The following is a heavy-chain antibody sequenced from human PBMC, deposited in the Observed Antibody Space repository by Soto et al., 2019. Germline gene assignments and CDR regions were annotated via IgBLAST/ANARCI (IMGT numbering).Heavy chain of an antibody. CDR3: ATGDYYDKMDY. Sequence: PSETLSLTSTVSGGNISSRGYYWSWIRQHPGKGLEWIGYIYYSGSTYNTPSLKSRVTISVDTSKNQFSLKLSSVTAADTAVYYCATGDYYDKMDYWGQGTLVTVS. J-gene: IGHJ4*02. CDR1: GGNISSRGYY. D-gene: IGHD3-22*01. CDR2: IYYSGST. V-gene: IGHV4-31*03.